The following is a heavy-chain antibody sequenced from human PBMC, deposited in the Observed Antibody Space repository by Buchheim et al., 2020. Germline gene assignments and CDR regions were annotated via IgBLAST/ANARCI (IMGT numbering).Heavy chain of an antibody. CDR1: GDSMERGGFY. V-gene: IGHV4-31*03. J-gene: IGHJ4*02. D-gene: IGHD3-10*01. Sequence: QVQLQESGPGLVKPSQTLSLTCTVSGDSMERGGFYWNWIRQHPGMGLEFIGYMYNSGSTYFNPSPRSRVTISADTPKNQFSLKLSSVTAADTAVYFCARGTPRYYFDFWGQGTL. CDR3: ARGTPRYYFDF. CDR2: MYNSGST.